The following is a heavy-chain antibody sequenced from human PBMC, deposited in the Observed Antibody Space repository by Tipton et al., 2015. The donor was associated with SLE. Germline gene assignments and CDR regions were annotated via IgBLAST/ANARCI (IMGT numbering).Heavy chain of an antibody. V-gene: IGHV4-34*01. CDR1: GGSFSGYY. CDR3: AGAEADAFDI. J-gene: IGHJ3*02. Sequence: LRLSCAVYGGSFSGYYWSWIRQPSGKGLEWIGEINHSGSTNYNPSLKSRVTISVDTSKNQFSLKLSSVTAADTAVYYCAGAEADAFDIWGQGTMVTVSS. CDR2: INHSGST.